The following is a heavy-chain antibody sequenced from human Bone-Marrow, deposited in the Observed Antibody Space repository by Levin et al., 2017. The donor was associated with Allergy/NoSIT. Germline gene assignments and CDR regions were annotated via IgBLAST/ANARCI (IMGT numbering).Heavy chain of an antibody. Sequence: GESLKISCAASGFTFRNFGMHWVRQAPGEGLEWLAVIWYDGSNKYYADSVKGRFTISRDNSKNTLYLQMNSLRAEDTAVYYCARDGRGYCSDGVCYHFDYWGQGSLVTVSS. V-gene: IGHV3-33*01. CDR3: ARDGRGYCSDGVCYHFDY. D-gene: IGHD2-8*01. CDR1: GFTFRNFG. CDR2: IWYDGSNK. J-gene: IGHJ4*02.